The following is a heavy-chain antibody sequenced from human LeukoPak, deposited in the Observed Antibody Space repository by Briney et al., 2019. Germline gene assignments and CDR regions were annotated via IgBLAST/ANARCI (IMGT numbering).Heavy chain of an antibody. J-gene: IGHJ4*02. CDR3: AKIPPPLFYYDSSVGYYFDY. CDR1: GFTFSSYA. V-gene: IGHV3-23*01. CDR2: ISGSGGST. D-gene: IGHD3-22*01. Sequence: GVSLRLSCGACGFTFSSYAMSWVRQAPGKGLEWVSAISGSGGSTYYADSVKGRFTISRDNSKNTLYVQMNSLRAEDTAVYYCAKIPPPLFYYDSSVGYYFDYWGQGTLVTVSS.